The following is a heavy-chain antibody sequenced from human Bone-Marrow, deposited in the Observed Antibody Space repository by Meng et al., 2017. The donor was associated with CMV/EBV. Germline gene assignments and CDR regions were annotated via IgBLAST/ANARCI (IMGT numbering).Heavy chain of an antibody. D-gene: IGHD3-22*01. Sequence: SLHCTVSGGSISSGGHYWSWIRQHPGKGLEWIGYIYYSGSTSYNPSLKSRVTVSVDTSKNQFSLKLTSVTAADTAVYYCARGIVAFDYWGQGTVVTVSS. CDR2: IYYSGST. V-gene: IGHV4-31*03. CDR1: GGSISSGGHY. CDR3: ARGIVAFDY. J-gene: IGHJ4*02.